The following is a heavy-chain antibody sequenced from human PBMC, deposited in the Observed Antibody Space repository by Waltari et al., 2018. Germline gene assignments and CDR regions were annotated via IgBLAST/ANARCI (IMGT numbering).Heavy chain of an antibody. J-gene: IGHJ6*02. CDR1: GGSSASNDY. CDR3: ARDRGISGRIDV. V-gene: IGHV4-4*02. D-gene: IGHD3-3*02. CDR2: IYQSGRA. Sequence: QVVLEESGPGLVKPWGTLSFTCGVGGGSSASNDYFTWVRQPPGKGLEWIGEIYQSGRATYSPSLKSRVTISIDESNNQFYLPLPSVTAADPAVYYCARDRGISGRIDVWGQGTTVIVSS.